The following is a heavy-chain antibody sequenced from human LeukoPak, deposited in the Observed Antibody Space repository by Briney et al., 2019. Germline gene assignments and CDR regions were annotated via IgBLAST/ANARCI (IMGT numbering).Heavy chain of an antibody. V-gene: IGHV1-2*02. CDR3: ARGKSIGSGWPFDY. J-gene: IGHJ4*02. CDR1: GYTFSGYY. CDR2: INPNSGGT. D-gene: IGHD6-19*01. Sequence: ASVKVSCKASGYTFSGYYMHWVRQAPGQGLEWMGWINPNSGGTNYAQKFQGRVTMTRDTSISTAYMELSRLRSDDTAVYYCARGKSIGSGWPFDYWGQGTLVTVSS.